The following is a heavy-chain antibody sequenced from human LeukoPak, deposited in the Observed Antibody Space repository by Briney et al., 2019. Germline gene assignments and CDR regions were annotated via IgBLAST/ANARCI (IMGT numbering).Heavy chain of an antibody. Sequence: SETLSLTCTVSGGSISSGDYYWSWIRQPPGKGLEWIGYIYYSGSTYYNPSLKSRVTISVDTSKNQFSLKLSSVTAADTAVYYCARVVILGSWSFDYWGQGTLVTVSS. CDR3: ARVVILGSWSFDY. V-gene: IGHV4-30-4*01. D-gene: IGHD6-13*01. CDR1: GGSISSGDYY. J-gene: IGHJ4*02. CDR2: IYYSGST.